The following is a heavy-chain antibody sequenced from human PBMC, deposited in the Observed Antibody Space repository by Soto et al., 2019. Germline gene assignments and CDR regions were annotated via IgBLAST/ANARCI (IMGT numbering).Heavy chain of an antibody. V-gene: IGHV1-69*13. J-gene: IGHJ5*02. Sequence: GASVKVSCKASGGTLSSYAISWVRQAPGQGLEWMGGIIPIFGTANYAQKFQGRVTITADESTSTAYMELSSLGSEDTAVYYCAREPRHIAAAGTSWFDPWGQGTLVTVSS. D-gene: IGHD6-13*01. CDR1: GGTLSSYA. CDR2: IIPIFGTA. CDR3: AREPRHIAAAGTSWFDP.